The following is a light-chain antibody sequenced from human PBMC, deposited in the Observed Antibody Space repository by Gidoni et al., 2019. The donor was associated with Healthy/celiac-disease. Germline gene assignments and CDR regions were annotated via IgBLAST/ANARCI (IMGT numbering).Light chain of an antibody. Sequence: QSVLTQPPSVSGAPGQRVTISCTGSSSNIGAGYDVPRYQQLPGTAPKLLIYGNSNRPSGVPDRLSGSKSGTSASLAITGLQAEDEADYYCQSYDSSLSGWVFGGGTKLTVL. V-gene: IGLV1-40*01. J-gene: IGLJ3*02. CDR3: QSYDSSLSGWV. CDR2: GNS. CDR1: SSNIGAGYD.